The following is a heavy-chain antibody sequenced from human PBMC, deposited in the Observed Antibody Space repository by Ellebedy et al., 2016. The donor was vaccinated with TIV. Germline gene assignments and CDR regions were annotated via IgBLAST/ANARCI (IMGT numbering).Heavy chain of an antibody. V-gene: IGHV1-46*01. CDR2: INPSGGST. CDR3: ARSSITMVRGPAGDAFDI. D-gene: IGHD3-10*01. Sequence: ASVKVSXXASGYTFTSYYMHWVRQAPGQGLEWMGIINPSGGSTSYAQKFQGRVTMTRDTSTSTVYMELSSLRSEDTVVYYCARSSITMVRGPAGDAFDIWGQGTMVTVSS. CDR1: GYTFTSYY. J-gene: IGHJ3*02.